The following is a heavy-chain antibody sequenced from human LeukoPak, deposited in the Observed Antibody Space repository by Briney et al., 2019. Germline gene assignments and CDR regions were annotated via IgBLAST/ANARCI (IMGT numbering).Heavy chain of an antibody. D-gene: IGHD3-10*01. V-gene: IGHV4-34*01. CDR3: ARSNYYGSGSPLGY. J-gene: IGHJ4*02. CDR1: GGSFSGYY. Sequence: SETLSLTCAVYGGSFSGYYWNWIRQPPGEGLEWIGEINHSGSTNYNPSLKSRVTISVDTSKNQFSLKLSSVTAADTAVYYCARSNYYGSGSPLGYWGQGTLVAVSS. CDR2: INHSGST.